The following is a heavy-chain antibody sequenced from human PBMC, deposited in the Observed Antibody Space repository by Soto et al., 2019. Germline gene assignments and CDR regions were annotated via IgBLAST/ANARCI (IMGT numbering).Heavy chain of an antibody. V-gene: IGHV3-23*01. D-gene: IGHD1-7*01. J-gene: IGHJ4*02. CDR3: AKDRREGGNYGFYSDF. CDR2: SSATGAGT. Sequence: GGSLRLSCAASGFTFSSYGMTWVRQAPGKGLEWVSFSSATGAGTYYADSVKGRFTISRDNSKNTLYLQMTSLRADDTAVYYCAKDRREGGNYGFYSDFWGQGAMVTVYS. CDR1: GFTFSSYG.